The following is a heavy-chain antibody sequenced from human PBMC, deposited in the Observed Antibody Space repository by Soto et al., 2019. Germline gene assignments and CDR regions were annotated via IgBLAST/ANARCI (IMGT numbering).Heavy chain of an antibody. V-gene: IGHV4-59*01. J-gene: IGHJ4*02. CDR2: IYYSGST. CDR3: ARVDYYGSGSYFDY. CDR1: GGSISSYY. D-gene: IGHD3-10*01. Sequence: QVQLQESGPGLVKPSETLSLTCTVSGGSISSYYWSWIRQPPGKGLEWIGYIYYSGSTNYNPSLKSRGTISVDTSKNQFSLKLSSVTAADTAVYYCARVDYYGSGSYFDYWGQGTLVTVSS.